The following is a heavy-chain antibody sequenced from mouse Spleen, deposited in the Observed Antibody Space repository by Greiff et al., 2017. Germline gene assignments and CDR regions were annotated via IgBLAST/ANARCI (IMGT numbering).Heavy chain of an antibody. Sequence: VQLQQPGAELVRPGSSVKLSCKASGYTFTSYWMHWVKQRPIQGLEWIGNIDPSDSETHYNQKFKDKATLTVDKSSSTAYMQLSSLTSEDSAVYYCARGRVITTDYWGQGTTLTVSS. CDR1: GYTFTSYW. D-gene: IGHD1-1*01. CDR3: ARGRVITTDY. J-gene: IGHJ2*01. V-gene: IGHV1-52*01. CDR2: IDPSDSET.